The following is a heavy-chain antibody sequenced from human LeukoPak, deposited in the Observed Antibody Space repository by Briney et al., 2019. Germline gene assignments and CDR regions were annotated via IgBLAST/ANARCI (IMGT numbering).Heavy chain of an antibody. CDR1: GGSFSGYH. Sequence: SETLSLTCAVYGGSFSGYHWSWIRQPPGKGLEWIGEINHSGSTNYNPSLKSRVTISVDTSKNQFSLKLSSVTAADTAVYYCARGDYALDLWGRGTLVTVSS. V-gene: IGHV4-34*01. J-gene: IGHJ2*01. D-gene: IGHD4-17*01. CDR3: ARGDYALDL. CDR2: INHSGST.